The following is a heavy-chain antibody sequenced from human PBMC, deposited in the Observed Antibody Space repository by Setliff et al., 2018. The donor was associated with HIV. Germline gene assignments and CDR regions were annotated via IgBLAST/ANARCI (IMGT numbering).Heavy chain of an antibody. V-gene: IGHV5-51*01. D-gene: IGHD3-22*01. CDR3: ARHRVDTSMLVVKSPGAFDL. Sequence: GESLKISCRGFGYSFGDYWIGWVRQKPGKGLEWMGIIFPADSDTRVSPSFQGQVSISADRSSYAAFLQWTSLKASDTGMYFCARHRVDTSMLVVKSPGAFDLWGQGTLVTVSS. J-gene: IGHJ3*01. CDR2: IFPADSDT. CDR1: GYSFGDYW.